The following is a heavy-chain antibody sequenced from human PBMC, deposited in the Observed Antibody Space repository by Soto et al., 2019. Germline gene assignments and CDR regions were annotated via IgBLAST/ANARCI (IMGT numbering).Heavy chain of an antibody. CDR3: ARESLGYYGSGSNAFDI. CDR2: IYYSGST. V-gene: IGHV4-59*01. D-gene: IGHD3-10*01. J-gene: IGHJ3*02. Sequence: QVQLQESGPGLVKPSETLSLTCTVSGGSISSYYWSWIRQPPGKGLEWIGYIYYSGSTNYNPSLKRRVTISVXXSXNXXSLKLSSVTAADTAVYYCARESLGYYGSGSNAFDIWGQGTMVTVSS. CDR1: GGSISSYY.